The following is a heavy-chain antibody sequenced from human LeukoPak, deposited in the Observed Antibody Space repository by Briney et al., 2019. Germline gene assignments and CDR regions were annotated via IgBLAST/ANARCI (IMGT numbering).Heavy chain of an antibody. J-gene: IGHJ5*02. D-gene: IGHD3-9*01. Sequence: SQTLSLTCAISGDSVSSNSAAWNWIRQSPSRGLEWLGRTYYRSKWYNDYAVSVKSRISINPDTSKNQFSLQLNSVTPEDTAVYYCARKPNLRYFDWLSNNWFDPWGQGTLVIVSS. CDR3: ARKPNLRYFDWLSNNWFDP. CDR1: GDSVSSNSAA. V-gene: IGHV6-1*01. CDR2: TYYRSKWYN.